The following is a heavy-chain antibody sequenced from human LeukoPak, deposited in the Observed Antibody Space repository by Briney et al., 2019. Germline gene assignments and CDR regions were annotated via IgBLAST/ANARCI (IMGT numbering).Heavy chain of an antibody. CDR2: IYYSGSA. V-gene: IGHV4-61*01. CDR3: ARGYGDWGLSWFDP. J-gene: IGHJ5*02. D-gene: IGHD3-10*01. CDR1: GCSASSGSYY. Sequence: SETLSLTCTVSGCSASSGSYYWSWIRQPPGKGLEWIGYIYYSGSAKYNPSLKSRVTISVDTSKNQFSLKLTSVTAADTAVYYCARGYGDWGLSWFDPWGQGTLVTVSS.